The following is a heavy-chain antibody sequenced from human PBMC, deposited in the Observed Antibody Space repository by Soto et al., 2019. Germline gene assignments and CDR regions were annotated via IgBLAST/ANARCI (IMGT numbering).Heavy chain of an antibody. D-gene: IGHD6-19*01. Sequence: QVQLVESGGGVVQPGRSLRLSCAASGFTFSSYGMHWVRQAPGKGLEWVAVIWYDGSNKYYADSVKGRFTISRDNSKNTLYLQMNSLGAEDTAEYYCARVGSIAVAGTQDYFDYWGQGTLVTVSS. V-gene: IGHV3-33*01. CDR3: ARVGSIAVAGTQDYFDY. CDR2: IWYDGSNK. J-gene: IGHJ4*02. CDR1: GFTFSSYG.